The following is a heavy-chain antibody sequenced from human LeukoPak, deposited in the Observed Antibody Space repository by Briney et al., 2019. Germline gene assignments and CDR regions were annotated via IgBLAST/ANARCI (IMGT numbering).Heavy chain of an antibody. V-gene: IGHV1-8*01. CDR1: GYTFTIYD. J-gene: IGHJ4*02. D-gene: IGHD2-8*01. Sequence: ASVNVSCTASGYTFTIYDFNWVRQATGQGLEWMGWMNPNSGNTGYAQKFQGRVTMTRNTSISTAYMELSSLRSEDTAVYYCARGKTDVYNWGQGTLVTVSS. CDR3: ARGKTDVYN. CDR2: MNPNSGNT.